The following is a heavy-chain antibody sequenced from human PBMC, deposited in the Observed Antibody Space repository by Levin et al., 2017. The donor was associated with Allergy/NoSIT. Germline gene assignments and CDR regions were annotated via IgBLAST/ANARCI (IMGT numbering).Heavy chain of an antibody. CDR3: ARVTAVAGPVFDY. D-gene: IGHD6-19*01. V-gene: IGHV1-46*01. Sequence: GESLKISCQASGYTFTSYYMHWVRQAPGQGLEWMGIIDPSGGSTSYAQKFQGRVTMTRDTSTSTVYMELSSLRSEDTAVYYCARVTAVAGPVFDYWGQGTLVTVSS. CDR2: IDPSGGST. J-gene: IGHJ4*02. CDR1: GYTFTSYY.